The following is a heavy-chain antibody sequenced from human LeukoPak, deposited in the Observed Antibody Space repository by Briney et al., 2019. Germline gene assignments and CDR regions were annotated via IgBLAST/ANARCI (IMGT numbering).Heavy chain of an antibody. D-gene: IGHD6-6*01. Sequence: GRSLRLSCAASGFTFDDYAMHWVRQAPGKGLEWVSGISWNSDSIGYADSVKGRFTISRDNAKNSLYLQMNSLRAEDTALYYCAKARGSYSSSSVDSWGQGTLVTVSS. CDR2: ISWNSDSI. CDR1: GFTFDDYA. J-gene: IGHJ4*02. V-gene: IGHV3-9*01. CDR3: AKARGSYSSSSVDS.